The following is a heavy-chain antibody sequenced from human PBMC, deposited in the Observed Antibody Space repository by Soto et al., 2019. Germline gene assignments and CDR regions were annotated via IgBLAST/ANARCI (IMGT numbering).Heavy chain of an antibody. D-gene: IGHD6-13*01. CDR2: ISSSSSTI. J-gene: IGHJ3*02. Sequence: GGSLRLSCAASGFTFSSYSMNWVRQAPGKGLEWVSYISSSSSTIYYADSVKGRFTISRDNAKNSLYLQMNSLRAEDTAVYYCAREGSRWDDAFDIWGQGTMVTVSS. CDR1: GFTFSSYS. V-gene: IGHV3-48*01. CDR3: AREGSRWDDAFDI.